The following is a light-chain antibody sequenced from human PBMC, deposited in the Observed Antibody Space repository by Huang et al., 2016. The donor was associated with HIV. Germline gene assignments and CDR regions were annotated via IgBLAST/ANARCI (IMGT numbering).Light chain of an antibody. CDR1: QDISNY. CDR3: QQSANLPPC. CDR2: DAS. J-gene: IGKJ5*01. V-gene: IGKV1-33*01. Sequence: DIQMTQSPSSLSASVGDRVTITCQASQDISNYLNWYQQKPGKAPKLLIYDASNLKTGLPSRFSGIGSGTHFTFTISSLQPEDIATYYCQQSANLPPCFGQGTRLDIK.